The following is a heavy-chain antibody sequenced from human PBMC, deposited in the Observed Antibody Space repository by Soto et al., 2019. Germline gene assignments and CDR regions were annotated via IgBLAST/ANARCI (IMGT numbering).Heavy chain of an antibody. CDR1: GGSISSGGYY. CDR2: IYYTGST. J-gene: IGHJ6*03. CDR3: ARESRDFYYYYLDV. V-gene: IGHV4-31*03. Sequence: NPSETLSLTCTVSGGSISSGGYYWSWIRQHPGKGLEWIGYIYYTGSTYYNPSLKSRVTISVDTSKNQFSLQLSSVTAADSAVYYCARESRDFYYYYLDVWGKGTTVTVSS.